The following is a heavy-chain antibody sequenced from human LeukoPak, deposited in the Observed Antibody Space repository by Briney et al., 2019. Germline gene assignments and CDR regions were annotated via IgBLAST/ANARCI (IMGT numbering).Heavy chain of an antibody. V-gene: IGHV3-30-3*01. CDR2: ISYDGSNK. Sequence: PGGSLRLSCAASGFTFSSYAMHWVRQAPGKGLEWVAVISYDGSNKYYADSVKGRFTISRDNSKNTLYLQMNSLRAEDTAVYYCARVVRDYYHYGMDVRGQGTTVTVSS. CDR3: ARVVRDYYHYGMDV. J-gene: IGHJ6*02. CDR1: GFTFSSYA. D-gene: IGHD1-26*01.